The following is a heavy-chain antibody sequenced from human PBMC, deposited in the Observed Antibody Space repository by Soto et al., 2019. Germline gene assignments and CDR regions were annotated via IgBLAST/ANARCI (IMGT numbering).Heavy chain of an antibody. V-gene: IGHV3-21*01. CDR2: ISSSSSYI. CDR3: ARGHQMGRFCDY. CDR1: GFTFSSYS. Sequence: GGSLRLSCAASGFTFSSYSMNWVRQAPGKGLEWVSSISSSSSYIYYADSVKGRFTISRDNAKNSLYLQMNSLRAEDTAVYYCARGHQMGRFCDYWGQGTLVTVSS. D-gene: IGHD3-3*01. J-gene: IGHJ4*02.